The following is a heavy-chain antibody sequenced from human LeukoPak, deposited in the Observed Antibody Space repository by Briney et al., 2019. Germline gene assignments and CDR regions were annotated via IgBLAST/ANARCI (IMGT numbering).Heavy chain of an antibody. J-gene: IGHJ6*03. D-gene: IGHD6-6*01. CDR3: ARGRIAARPYYYYMDV. V-gene: IGHV4-59*01. CDR1: GGSISSYY. CDR2: IYYSGST. Sequence: PSETLSLTCTVSGGSISSYYWSWIRQPPGKGLEWIGYIYYSGSTNYNPSLKSRVTISVDTSKNQFSLKLSSVTAADTAVYCCARGRIAARPYYYYMDVWGKGTTVTVSS.